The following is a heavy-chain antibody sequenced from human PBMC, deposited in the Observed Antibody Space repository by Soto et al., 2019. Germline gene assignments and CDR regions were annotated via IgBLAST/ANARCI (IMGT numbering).Heavy chain of an antibody. Sequence: PSETLSLTCTVSGDSISSATHYWNWIRQHPGKGLEWIGYVSSSGNSYYSPSLKSRVFMSVDTSKNLFSLKLSSVTAADTAIYYRVGRLTSIYNYVDSWGQGTQVT. V-gene: IGHV4-31*03. D-gene: IGHD2-8*01. CDR3: VGRLTSIYNYVDS. CDR2: VSSSGNS. CDR1: GDSISSATHY. J-gene: IGHJ4*02.